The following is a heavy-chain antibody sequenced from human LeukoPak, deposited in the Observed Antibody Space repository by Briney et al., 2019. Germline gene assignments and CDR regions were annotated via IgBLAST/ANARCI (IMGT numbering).Heavy chain of an antibody. V-gene: IGHV3-23*01. Sequence: GGSLRLSCAASGFAFSSYAMSWVRQAPGKGLEWVSVISASGGSTYYADSVKGRFTISRDNSKNTLYLQMNSLRAEDTAVYYCASENRRYSYGYVDAFDIWGQGTMVTVFS. CDR1: GFAFSSYA. CDR2: ISASGGST. CDR3: ASENRRYSYGYVDAFDI. D-gene: IGHD5-18*01. J-gene: IGHJ3*02.